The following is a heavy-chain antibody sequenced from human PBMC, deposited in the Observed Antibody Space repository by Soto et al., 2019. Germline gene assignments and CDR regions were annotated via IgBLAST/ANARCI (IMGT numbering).Heavy chain of an antibody. J-gene: IGHJ4*02. CDR1: GFTFSSYS. CDR2: ISSSSSTI. CDR3: ANSGYGYLTGY. Sequence: EVQLVVSGGGLVQPGGSLRLSCAASGFTFSSYSMNWVRQAPGKGLEWVSYISSSSSTIYYADSVKGRFTISRDNAKNSLYLQMNSLRAEDTAVYYCANSGYGYLTGYWGQGTLVTVSS. D-gene: IGHD5-12*01. V-gene: IGHV3-48*01.